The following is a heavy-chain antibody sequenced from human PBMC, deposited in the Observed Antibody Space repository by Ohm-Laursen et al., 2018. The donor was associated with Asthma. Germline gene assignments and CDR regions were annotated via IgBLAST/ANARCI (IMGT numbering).Heavy chain of an antibody. CDR1: GFAFSTYG. D-gene: IGHD6-19*01. V-gene: IGHV3-33*05. CDR3: VRWAWLGS. CDR2: ISYHGSNQ. Sequence: SLRLSCAAPGFAFSTYGMHWVRQAPGKGLEWVAVISYHGSNQFYTNSVKGRFTISRDNAKSSLYLQMDSLRGDDTAVYYCVRWAWLGSWGQGTLVTVSS. J-gene: IGHJ5*02.